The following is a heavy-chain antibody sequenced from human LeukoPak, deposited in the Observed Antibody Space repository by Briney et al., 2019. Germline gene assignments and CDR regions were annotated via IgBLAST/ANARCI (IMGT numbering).Heavy chain of an antibody. J-gene: IGHJ3*02. CDR3: TTEVAVDAFDI. V-gene: IGHV3-15*01. CDR1: GLVFSNYG. D-gene: IGHD6-19*01. Sequence: PGGSLRLSCVASGLVFSNYGMHWVRQAPGKGLEWVGRIKTKTDVGTTEYAAPVKDRFTISRDDSNNIPYLQMNSLKTEDTAVYYCTTEVAVDAFDIRGQGTTVTVSS. CDR2: IKTKTDVGTT.